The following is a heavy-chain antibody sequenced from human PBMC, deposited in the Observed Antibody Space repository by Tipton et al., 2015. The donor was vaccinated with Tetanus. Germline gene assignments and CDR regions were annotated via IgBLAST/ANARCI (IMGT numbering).Heavy chain of an antibody. V-gene: IGHV1-2*02. J-gene: IGHJ2*01. CDR1: GYTFTGYY. CDR3: ARVGYSSGWTNWYFDL. D-gene: IGHD6-19*01. CDR2: INPNSGGT. Sequence: QVQLVQSGAEVKKPGASVKVSCKASGYTFTGYYMHWVRQAPGQGLEWMGWINPNSGGTNYAQKFQGRVTMTRDTSISTAYMELSRLRSDDTAVYYCARVGYSSGWTNWYFDLWGRGTLVTISS.